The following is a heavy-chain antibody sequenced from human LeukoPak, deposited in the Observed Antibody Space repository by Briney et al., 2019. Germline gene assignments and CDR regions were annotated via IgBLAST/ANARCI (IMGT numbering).Heavy chain of an antibody. CDR3: ARDSIAALGDFDY. V-gene: IGHV3-21*01. D-gene: IGHD6-6*01. Sequence: GGSLRLSCAASGFTFSSYGMNWVRQAPGKGLEWVSSISSSSSYIYYADSVKGRFTISRDNAKNSLYLQMNSLRAEDTAVYYCARDSIAALGDFDYWGQGTLVTVSS. CDR2: ISSSSSYI. CDR1: GFTFSSYG. J-gene: IGHJ4*02.